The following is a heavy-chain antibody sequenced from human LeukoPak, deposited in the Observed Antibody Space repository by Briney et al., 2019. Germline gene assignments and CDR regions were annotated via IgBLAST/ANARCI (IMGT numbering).Heavy chain of an antibody. CDR1: GFTFSSYS. J-gene: IGHJ4*02. V-gene: IGHV3-48*04. CDR3: ARASGPVPFDY. Sequence: GGSLRLSCAASGFTFSSYSMNWVRQAPGKGLEWVSYISSSGSTIYYADSVEGRFTISRDNAKNSLYLQMNSLRAEDTAVYYCARASGPVPFDYWGQGTLVTVSS. CDR2: ISSSGSTI.